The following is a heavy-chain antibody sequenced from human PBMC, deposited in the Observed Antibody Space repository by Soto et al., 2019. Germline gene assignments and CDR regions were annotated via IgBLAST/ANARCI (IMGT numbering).Heavy chain of an antibody. V-gene: IGHV3-30*18. CDR3: AKDQYQLIRRCYGLDV. D-gene: IGHD2-2*01. CDR2: ISYDGSNK. J-gene: IGHJ6*02. Sequence: QVQLVESGGGVVQPGRSLRLSCAASGFTFSNYVMHWVRQAPGKGLEWVAVISYDGSNKYYADSVRGRFTISRDNSKNTLFLQVNSLRPEDTAVYYCAKDQYQLIRRCYGLDVWGQGTTVNVSS. CDR1: GFTFSNYV.